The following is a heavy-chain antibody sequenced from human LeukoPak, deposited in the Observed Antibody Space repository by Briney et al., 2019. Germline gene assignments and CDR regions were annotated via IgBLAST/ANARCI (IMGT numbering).Heavy chain of an antibody. V-gene: IGHV3-74*01. D-gene: IGHD3-3*01. CDR3: AKEHDLWHEEGNWFDP. CDR2: INSDGSST. J-gene: IGHJ5*02. Sequence: GGSLRLSCAASGFTFSSYWMHWVRQAPGKGLVWVSRINSDGSSTSYADSVKGRFTNSRDNAKNTLYLQMNSLRAEDTAVYYCAKEHDLWHEEGNWFDPWGQGTLVTVSS. CDR1: GFTFSSYW.